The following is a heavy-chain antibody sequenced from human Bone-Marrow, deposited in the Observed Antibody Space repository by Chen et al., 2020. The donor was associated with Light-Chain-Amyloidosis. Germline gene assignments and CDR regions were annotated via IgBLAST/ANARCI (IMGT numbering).Heavy chain of an antibody. V-gene: IGHV4-34*01. D-gene: IGHD6-13*01. Sequence: QVHLQQWGAGLLKPSETLSLTCAVYGGSISDFHWSWIRQPPGKGLEWIGEISHSGSTNYNPALKGRVPLSVDPAKNQVSLKLNSVTAADTAVYYCAGGGRGQLVRGRFYYWGQGTLVTVPS. J-gene: IGHJ4*02. CDR1: GGSISDFH. CDR3: AGGGRGQLVRGRFYY. CDR2: ISHSGST.